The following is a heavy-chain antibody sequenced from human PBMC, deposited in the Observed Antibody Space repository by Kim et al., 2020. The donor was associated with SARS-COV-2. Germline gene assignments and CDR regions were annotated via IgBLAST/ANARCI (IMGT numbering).Heavy chain of an antibody. J-gene: IGHJ4*02. CDR2: IASSGSTI. V-gene: IGHV3-48*03. D-gene: IGHD1-26*01. CDR3: AALYSGSYSAPDY. CDR1: VFTFSSYE. Sequence: GGSLRLSCAASVFTFSSYEMNWVRQAPGKGLEWVSYIASSGSTIKYADSVKGRFTISRDTAKNSLYLQMNRLRAEDTAVYYCAALYSGSYSAPDYWGQGTLVTVSS.